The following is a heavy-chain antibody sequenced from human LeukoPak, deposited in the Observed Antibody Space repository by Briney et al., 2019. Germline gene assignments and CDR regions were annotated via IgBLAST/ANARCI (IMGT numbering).Heavy chain of an antibody. CDR2: INPNSGGT. J-gene: IGHJ3*02. Sequence: SVKVSCKASGYTFTGYYMHWVRQAPGQGLEWMGWINPNSGGTNYAQKFQGRVTMTRDTSISTAYMELSRLRSDDTAVYYCARESHTAYAFDIWGQGTMVTVSS. CDR1: GYTFTGYY. D-gene: IGHD5-18*01. CDR3: ARESHTAYAFDI. V-gene: IGHV1-2*02.